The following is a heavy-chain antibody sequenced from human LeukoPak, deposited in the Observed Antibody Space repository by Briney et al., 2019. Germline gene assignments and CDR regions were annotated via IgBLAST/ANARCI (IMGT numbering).Heavy chain of an antibody. D-gene: IGHD5-18*01. CDR2: IYYSGNT. CDR3: ARQSTAMGTFDY. V-gene: IGHV4-39*01. CDR1: GGSISSSSYY. J-gene: IGHJ4*02. Sequence: SETLSLTCTVSGGSISSSSYYWGWIRQPPGKGLEWIGSIYYSGNTYYNPSLKSRVTISVDTSKNQFSLKLSSVTAADTAVYYCARQSTAMGTFDYWGQGTLVPVSS.